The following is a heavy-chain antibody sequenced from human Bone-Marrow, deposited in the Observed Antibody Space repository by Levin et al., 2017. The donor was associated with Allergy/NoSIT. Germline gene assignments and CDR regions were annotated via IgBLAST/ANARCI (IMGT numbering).Heavy chain of an antibody. Sequence: ASVKVSCKASGGTFSSYTISWVRQAPGQGLEWMGRIIPILGIANYAQKFQGRVTITADKSTSTAYMELSSLRSEDTAVYYCASGVNGEEGYYDSSGYPLDAFDIWGQGTMVTVSS. CDR3: ASGVNGEEGYYDSSGYPLDAFDI. CDR1: GGTFSSYT. D-gene: IGHD3-22*01. V-gene: IGHV1-69*02. CDR2: IIPILGIA. J-gene: IGHJ3*02.